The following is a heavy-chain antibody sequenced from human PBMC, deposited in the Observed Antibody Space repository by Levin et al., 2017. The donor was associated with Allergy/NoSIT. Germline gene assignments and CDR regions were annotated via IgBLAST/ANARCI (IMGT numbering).Heavy chain of an antibody. CDR2: ISGSGGST. Sequence: LSLTCAASGFTFRSYAMSWVRQAPGKGLEWVSAISGSGGSTYYADSVKGRFTISRDNSKNTLYLQMNSLRAEDTAVYYCANLWIPSFDYWGQGTLVTVSS. CDR1: GFTFRSYA. J-gene: IGHJ4*02. D-gene: IGHD5-18*01. V-gene: IGHV3-23*01. CDR3: ANLWIPSFDY.